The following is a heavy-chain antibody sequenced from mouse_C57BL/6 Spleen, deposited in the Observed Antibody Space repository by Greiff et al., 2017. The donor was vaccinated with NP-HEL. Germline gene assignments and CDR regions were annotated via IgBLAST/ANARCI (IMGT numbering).Heavy chain of an antibody. V-gene: IGHV5-4*01. CDR3: ARGCYGSFAY. Sequence: DVHLVESGGGLVKPGGSLKLSCAASGFTFSSYAMSWVRQTPEKRLEWVATISDGGSYTYYPDNVKGRFTISRDSAKNNLYLQMSHLKSEDTAMYYCARGCYGSFAYWGQGTLVTVSA. D-gene: IGHD1-1*01. CDR2: ISDGGSYT. CDR1: GFTFSSYA. J-gene: IGHJ3*01.